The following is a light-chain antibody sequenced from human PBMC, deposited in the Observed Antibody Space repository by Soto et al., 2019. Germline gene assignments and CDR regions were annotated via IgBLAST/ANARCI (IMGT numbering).Light chain of an antibody. V-gene: IGKV3-20*01. J-gene: IGKJ4*01. CDR1: QSGSSSY. CDR3: QQYGRSPPLT. Sequence: ELVLTQSPGTLSLSQGERASLSCRASQSGSSSYLGWYHQKPGQATRLLIYGAPNRATGIPDRFSASGSGTEPTLTINRLEPEDFAVYYCQQYGRSPPLTFGGGTKVETK. CDR2: GAP.